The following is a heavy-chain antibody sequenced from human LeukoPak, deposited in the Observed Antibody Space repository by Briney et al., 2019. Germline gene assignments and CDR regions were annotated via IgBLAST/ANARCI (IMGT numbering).Heavy chain of an antibody. J-gene: IGHJ4*02. CDR3: ASGRQLGY. Sequence: GGSLRLSCAASGFTFSNYWMSWVRQAPGKGLEWVANIKEDGSEKYYVDSVKGRLTISRDSARNSLYLQMNSLRAEDTAVYYCASGRQLGYWGQGTLVTVSS. CDR2: IKEDGSEK. CDR1: GFTFSNYW. V-gene: IGHV3-7*01. D-gene: IGHD6-13*01.